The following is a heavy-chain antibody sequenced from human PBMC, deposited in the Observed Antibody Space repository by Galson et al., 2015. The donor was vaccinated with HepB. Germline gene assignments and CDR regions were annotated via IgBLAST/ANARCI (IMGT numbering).Heavy chain of an antibody. Sequence: PALVKPTQTLALTCSFSGFSLSTSGMCVTWIRQPPGKALEWLALIDWDDDKYYSTSLKTRLTISKDSSRNQVVLTMSDMAPVDTATYYCARVRNPYGSGSPFDSWGQGTLVTVSS. J-gene: IGHJ4*02. CDR1: GFSLSTSGMC. CDR2: IDWDDDK. D-gene: IGHD3-10*01. CDR3: ARVRNPYGSGSPFDS. V-gene: IGHV2-70*01.